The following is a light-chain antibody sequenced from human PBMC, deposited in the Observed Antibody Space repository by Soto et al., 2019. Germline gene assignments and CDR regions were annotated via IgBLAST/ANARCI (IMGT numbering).Light chain of an antibody. Sequence: ETVLTQSPGTVSLYPGERATLSCTTSQSVRSNYLAWYQQKPGQAPRLVVYGVFNRATGIPDRFSGSGYGTDFTLTISGLEPEDSAFYYCQHYDGSPRTFGQGTKLEI. CDR3: QHYDGSPRT. CDR2: GVF. CDR1: QSVRSNY. J-gene: IGKJ2*01. V-gene: IGKV3-20*01.